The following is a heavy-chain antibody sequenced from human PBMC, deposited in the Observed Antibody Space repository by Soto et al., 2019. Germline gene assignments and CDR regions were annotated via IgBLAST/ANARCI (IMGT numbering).Heavy chain of an antibody. V-gene: IGHV4-59*01. CDR3: ARLLSTGYYFDY. CDR2: IFYSGST. CDR1: GGSISSSY. D-gene: IGHD4-17*01. J-gene: IGHJ4*02. Sequence: SETLSLTCTISGGSISSSYWSWIRQPPGKGLEWIGYIFYSGSTNYNPSLKSRVTISVDTSKNQFSLKLISVTAADTAVYYCARLLSTGYYFDYWGQGTLVTVSS.